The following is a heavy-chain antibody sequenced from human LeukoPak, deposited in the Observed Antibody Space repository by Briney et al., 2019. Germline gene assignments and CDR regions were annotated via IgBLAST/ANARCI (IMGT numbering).Heavy chain of an antibody. V-gene: IGHV3-7*01. Sequence: PGRSLRLSCAASGFTFTDYWMTWVRQVPGKGLEWVANINRAGIESYYVDSVEGRFTISRDNAENSLYLQMDSLRVDDTAVYYCARVGTWELQRVFDNWGQGTLVTVSS. CDR1: GFTFTDYW. CDR2: INRAGIES. D-gene: IGHD1-26*01. CDR3: ARVGTWELQRVFDN. J-gene: IGHJ4*02.